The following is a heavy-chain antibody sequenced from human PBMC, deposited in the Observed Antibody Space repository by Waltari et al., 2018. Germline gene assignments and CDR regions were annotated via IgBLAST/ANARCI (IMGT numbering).Heavy chain of an antibody. Sequence: EVQLVESGGGLVQPGGSLRLSCAASGLTFRNYLMTWVRQAPGKGLEWVANINQDGSEKYYVDSVKGRFTISRDNAKNSLSLQMSSLRVEDTALYYCARGGSDINASDPFDIWGQGTVVTVSS. V-gene: IGHV3-7*01. D-gene: IGHD5-12*01. CDR3: ARGGSDINASDPFDI. CDR2: INQDGSEK. J-gene: IGHJ3*02. CDR1: GLTFRNYL.